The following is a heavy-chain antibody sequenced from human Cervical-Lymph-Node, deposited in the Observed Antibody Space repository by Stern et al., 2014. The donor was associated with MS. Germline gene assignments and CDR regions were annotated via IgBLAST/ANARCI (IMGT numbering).Heavy chain of an antibody. J-gene: IGHJ4*02. V-gene: IGHV1-69*01. Sequence: VQLEESGAEVKKPGSSVNVSCKASGGTFSSYAISWVRQAPGQGLEWMGGSIPIFGTANYAKKFQGRVTITADESTSTAYMELSSLRSEDTAVYYCARGGTRITMIVPSDYWGQGTLVTVSS. CDR3: ARGGTRITMIVPSDY. D-gene: IGHD3-22*01. CDR1: GGTFSSYA. CDR2: SIPIFGTA.